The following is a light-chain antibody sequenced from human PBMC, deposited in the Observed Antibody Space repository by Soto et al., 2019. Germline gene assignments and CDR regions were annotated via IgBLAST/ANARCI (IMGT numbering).Light chain of an antibody. V-gene: IGKV3-20*01. CDR3: QQYGSSPPYT. J-gene: IGKJ2*01. CDR2: AAS. Sequence: EIVMTQSPGTLSLSPGERATLSCRASQTINSNFLGWYQQKPGQPPRLLIFAASRRATGIPDRFSGSGSGTDFTLTISRVEPGDFGVYYCQQYGSSPPYTFGLGTKLDIK. CDR1: QTINSNF.